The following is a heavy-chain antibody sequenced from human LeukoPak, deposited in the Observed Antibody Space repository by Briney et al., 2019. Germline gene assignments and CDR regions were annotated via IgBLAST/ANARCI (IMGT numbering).Heavy chain of an antibody. CDR1: GFTFSSYS. Sequence: GGSLRLSCAASGFTFSSYSMNWVRQAPGKGLEWVSSISSSSSYIYYADSVKGRFTISRDNAKNSLYLQMNSLRAEDTAVYYCARELSPPGIAAAGPGMDVWGQGTTVTVSS. CDR2: ISSSSSYI. CDR3: ARELSPPGIAAAGPGMDV. D-gene: IGHD6-13*01. J-gene: IGHJ6*02. V-gene: IGHV3-21*01.